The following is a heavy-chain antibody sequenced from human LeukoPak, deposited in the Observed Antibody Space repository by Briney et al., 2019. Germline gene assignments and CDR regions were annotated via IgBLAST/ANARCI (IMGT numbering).Heavy chain of an antibody. CDR2: IYTDGRT. CDR1: AFIVSSNY. Sequence: PGGSLRLSCAASAFIVSSNYMSWVRQAPGKGLEWVSVIYTDGRTYYADSVKGRFIISRDNSKNTLSLQMNSPRVEDTAVYYCAREGPNYFDYWGQGTLVTVSS. D-gene: IGHD2-8*01. J-gene: IGHJ4*02. CDR3: AREGPNYFDY. V-gene: IGHV3-53*01.